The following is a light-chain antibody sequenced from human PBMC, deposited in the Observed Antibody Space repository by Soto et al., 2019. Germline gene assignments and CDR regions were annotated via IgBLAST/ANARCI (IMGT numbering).Light chain of an antibody. Sequence: DIQMTQSPSTLSVFVGDRVTITCRASQSISKYLGWYQQKPGKAPNLLIYDASSLESGVPSRFSGSGSGTEFSITISSLQADDFATYYCQQYKSYTSWTFGQGTKVEI. J-gene: IGKJ1*01. CDR2: DAS. CDR1: QSISKY. CDR3: QQYKSYTSWT. V-gene: IGKV1-5*01.